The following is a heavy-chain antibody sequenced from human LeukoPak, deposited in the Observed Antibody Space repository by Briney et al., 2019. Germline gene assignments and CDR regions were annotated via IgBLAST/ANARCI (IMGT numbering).Heavy chain of an antibody. CDR3: AKTGQEGAALDY. J-gene: IGHJ4*02. V-gene: IGHV3-30*18. Sequence: GGFLRLSCAASGFTFSSYGMHWVRQAPGKGLEWVAVISYDGSNKYYADSVKGRFTISRDNSKNTLYLQMNSLRAEDTAVYYCAKTGQEGAALDYWGQGTLVTVSS. CDR1: GFTFSSYG. CDR2: ISYDGSNK. D-gene: IGHD2-15*01.